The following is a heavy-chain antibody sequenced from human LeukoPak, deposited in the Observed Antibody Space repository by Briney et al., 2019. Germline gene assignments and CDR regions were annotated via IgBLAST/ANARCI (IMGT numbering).Heavy chain of an antibody. V-gene: IGHV4-59*08. CDR2: IHYTGIT. J-gene: IGHJ3*02. CDR1: GGSISSYY. Sequence: SETLSLTCTVSGGSISSYYWSWIRQPAGKGLEWIGYIHYTGITSYNPSLKSRVTISVDTSKNQFSLKLSSVTAADTAVYFCARHLNDAFDIWGQGTMVTVSS. CDR3: ARHLNDAFDI.